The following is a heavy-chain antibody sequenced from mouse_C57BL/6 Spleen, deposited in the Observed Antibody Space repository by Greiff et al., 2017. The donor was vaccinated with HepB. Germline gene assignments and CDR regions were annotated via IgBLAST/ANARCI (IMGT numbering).Heavy chain of an antibody. V-gene: IGHV4-1*01. Sequence: EVKLLQSGGGLVQPGGSLKLSCAASGIDFSRYWMSWVRRAPGKGLEWIGEINPDSSTINYAPSLKDKFIISRDNAKNTLYLQMSKVRSEDTALYYCARPGHYYGSSYWYFDVWGTGTTVTVSS. CDR1: GIDFSRYW. J-gene: IGHJ1*03. D-gene: IGHD1-1*01. CDR3: ARPGHYYGSSYWYFDV. CDR2: INPDSSTI.